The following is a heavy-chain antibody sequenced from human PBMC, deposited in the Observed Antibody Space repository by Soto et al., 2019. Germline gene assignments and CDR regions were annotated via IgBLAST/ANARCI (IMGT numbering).Heavy chain of an antibody. D-gene: IGHD4-4*01. CDR1: GGSISGGYYS. V-gene: IGHV4-30-2*01. CDR2: ISNSGST. Sequence: TLSLTCAVSGGSISGGYYSWSWIRQAPGKGREWIGFISNSGSTYYNSSLKSRVTISVDRSKNHFFLNLTSVTAADTAVYYCATYRNFFHIWGQGTKVTVSS. J-gene: IGHJ3*02. CDR3: ATYRNFFHI.